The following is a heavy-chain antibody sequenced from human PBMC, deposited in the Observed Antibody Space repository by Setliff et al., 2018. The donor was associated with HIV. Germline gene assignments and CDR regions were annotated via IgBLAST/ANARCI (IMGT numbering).Heavy chain of an antibody. V-gene: IGHV4-59*12. D-gene: IGHD7-27*01. CDR2: IYFSGST. J-gene: IGHJ3*01. CDR1: GGSIRSYY. Sequence: PSETLSLTCSVTGGSIRSYYWSWIRQSPGKGLEWIGYIYFSGSTSYNPSLKSRVTMSIDTSKNQFSLNVSSVTAADTAVYYCARGWGHDGFDFWGQGTMVTVSS. CDR3: ARGWGHDGFDF.